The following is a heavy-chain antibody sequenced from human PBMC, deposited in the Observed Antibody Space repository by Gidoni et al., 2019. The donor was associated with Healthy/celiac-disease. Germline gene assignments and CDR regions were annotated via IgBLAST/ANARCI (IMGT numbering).Heavy chain of an antibody. CDR3: ARDFTFYDSSGYWFDP. Sequence: QVQLQESGPGLVKPSETLSLTCTVSGGSISSYYWSWIRQPAGKGLEWLGRIYTSGSTNYNPSLKSRVTMSVDTSKNQFSLKLSSVTAADTAVYYCARDFTFYDSSGYWFDPWGQGTLVTVSS. J-gene: IGHJ5*02. D-gene: IGHD3-22*01. CDR2: IYTSGST. CDR1: GGSISSYY. V-gene: IGHV4-4*07.